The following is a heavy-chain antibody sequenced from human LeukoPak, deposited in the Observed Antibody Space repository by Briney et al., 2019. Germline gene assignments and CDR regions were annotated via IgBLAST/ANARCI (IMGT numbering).Heavy chain of an antibody. CDR3: TKADSSTWYAQRDWFDP. J-gene: IGHJ5*02. Sequence: GGSLRLSCAASGFTFSSYGMSWVRQAPGKGLEWVSAISGSGGSTYYADSVKGRFTISRDNAKNSLYLQMNSLRAEDTALYYCTKADSSTWYAQRDWFDPWGQGTLVTVSS. V-gene: IGHV3-23*01. CDR2: ISGSGGST. D-gene: IGHD6-13*01. CDR1: GFTFSSYG.